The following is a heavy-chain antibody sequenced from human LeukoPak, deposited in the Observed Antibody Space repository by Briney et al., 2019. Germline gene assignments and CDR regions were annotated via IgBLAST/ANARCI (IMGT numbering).Heavy chain of an antibody. CDR2: IYYSGST. Sequence: KPSETLSLTCTVSGGSISSYYWSWIRQPPGKGLEWIGYIYYSGSTNYNPSLKSRVTISVDTSKNQFSLKLSSVTAADTAVYYCARDAGTGYWGQGTLVTVSS. CDR1: GGSISSYY. CDR3: ARDAGTGY. D-gene: IGHD1-7*01. V-gene: IGHV4-59*01. J-gene: IGHJ4*02.